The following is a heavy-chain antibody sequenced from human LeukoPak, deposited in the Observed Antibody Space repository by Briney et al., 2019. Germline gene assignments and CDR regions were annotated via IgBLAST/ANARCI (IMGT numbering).Heavy chain of an antibody. CDR1: GFTFSRHW. D-gene: IGHD2-15*01. V-gene: IGHV3-7*01. J-gene: IGHJ4*02. CDR2: IKQDGSEK. CDR3: ASMGYCSGDSCYNFDY. Sequence: GGSLRLSCAASGFTFSRHWMSWVRQAPGKGLEWVANIKQDGSEKYYVDSVKGRFTISRDNAKNSLYLQMNSLRADDTAVYYCASMGYCSGDSCYNFDYWGQGTLVTVSS.